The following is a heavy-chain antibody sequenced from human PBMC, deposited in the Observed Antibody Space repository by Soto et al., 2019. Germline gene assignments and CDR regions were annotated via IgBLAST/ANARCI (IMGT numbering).Heavy chain of an antibody. J-gene: IGHJ3*02. CDR3: AKSATGGVTGTRDAFDI. CDR2: ISGSGGST. CDR1: GFTFSSYA. D-gene: IGHD6-19*01. Sequence: EVQLLESGGGLVQPGGSLRLSCAASGFTFSSYAMSWVRQAPGKGLEWVSAISGSGGSTYYADSVKGRFTISRDNSKNTLYLQMNSLRAEVTALYHYAKSATGGVTGTRDAFDIWGQGTMVTVSS. V-gene: IGHV3-23*01.